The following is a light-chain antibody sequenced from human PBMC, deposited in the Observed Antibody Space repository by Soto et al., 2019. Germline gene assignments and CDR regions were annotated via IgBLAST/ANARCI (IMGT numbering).Light chain of an antibody. Sequence: DIQMTQSPSTLSGSVGDRVTITCRASQTISSWLAWYQQKPGKAPKPLIYKASTLKSGVPSRFSGSGSGTEFTLTISSLQPDDFATYYCQHYNSYSEAFGQGTKGDIK. CDR2: KAS. CDR1: QTISSW. J-gene: IGKJ1*01. CDR3: QHYNSYSEA. V-gene: IGKV1-5*03.